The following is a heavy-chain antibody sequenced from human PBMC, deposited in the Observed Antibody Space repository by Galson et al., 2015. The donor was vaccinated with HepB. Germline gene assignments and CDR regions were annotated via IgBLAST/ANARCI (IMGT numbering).Heavy chain of an antibody. Sequence: QSGAEVKKPGESLRISCKASGYTFTSYGISWVRQAPGQGLEWMGWISAYNGNTNYAQKLQGRVTMTTDTSTSTAYMELRSLRSDDTAVYYCAREGGGWYVAPGSKHSHFDYWGQGTLVTVSS. D-gene: IGHD2-15*01. V-gene: IGHV1-18*01. J-gene: IGHJ4*02. CDR3: AREGGGWYVAPGSKHSHFDY. CDR2: ISAYNGNT. CDR1: GYTFTSYG.